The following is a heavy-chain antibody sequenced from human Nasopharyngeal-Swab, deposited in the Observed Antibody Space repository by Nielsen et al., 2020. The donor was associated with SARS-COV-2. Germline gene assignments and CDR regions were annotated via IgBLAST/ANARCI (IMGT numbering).Heavy chain of an antibody. J-gene: IGHJ4*02. D-gene: IGHD3-22*01. CDR2: ISSSSSYI. V-gene: IGHV3-21*01. CDR1: GFTFSSYS. Sequence: GESLKISCAASGFTFSSYSMNWVRQAPGKGLEWVSSISSSSSYIYYADSVKGRFTISRDNAKNSLYLQMNSLRAEDTAVYYCARDLFYYYDSSGYLGGQGTLVTVS. CDR3: ARDLFYYYDSSGYL.